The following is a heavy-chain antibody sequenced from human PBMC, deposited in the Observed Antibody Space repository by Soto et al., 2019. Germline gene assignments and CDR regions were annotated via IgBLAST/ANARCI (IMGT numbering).Heavy chain of an antibody. J-gene: IGHJ6*03. CDR1: GGSISSSSYY. D-gene: IGHD3-3*01. V-gene: IGHV4-39*01. Sequence: SETLSLTCTVSGGSISSSSYYWGWIRQPPGKGLEWIGSIYYSGSTYYNPSLKSRVTISVDTSKNQFSLKLSSVTAADTAVYYCARQGFEYYDFWSGYYTPDDYYYYYMDVWGKGTTVTVSS. CDR2: IYYSGST. CDR3: ARQGFEYYDFWSGYYTPDDYYYYYMDV.